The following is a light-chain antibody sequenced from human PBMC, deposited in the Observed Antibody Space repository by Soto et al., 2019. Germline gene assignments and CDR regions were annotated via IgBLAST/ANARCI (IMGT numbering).Light chain of an antibody. J-gene: IGKJ1*01. Sequence: EIVMTQSPATLSVSPGARATLSCRASQSVGSDLVWYRQKPGQPPRLLIYDSSTRATGFPDRFSGSGSGTDFTLTIIRLEPEDFAVYYCQQYDISPWTFGQGTKVDIK. CDR2: DSS. V-gene: IGKV3D-15*01. CDR3: QQYDISPWT. CDR1: QSVGSD.